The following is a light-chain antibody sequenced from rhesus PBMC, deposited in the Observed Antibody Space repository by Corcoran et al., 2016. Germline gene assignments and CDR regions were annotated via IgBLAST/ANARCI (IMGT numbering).Light chain of an antibody. J-gene: IGLJ1*01. V-gene: IGLV2S9*01. Sequence: QSALTQPPSVSKSLGQSVTISCTGTTSDIGTYNAVSWYQQHSGTAPRLLIYDVTKRPSGVSNRFSGSKSGNTASLTISGLQAEDESEYYCCSYRSGSTSYIFGGGTRLSVL. CDR3: CSYRSGSTSYI. CDR2: DVT. CDR1: TSDIGTYNA.